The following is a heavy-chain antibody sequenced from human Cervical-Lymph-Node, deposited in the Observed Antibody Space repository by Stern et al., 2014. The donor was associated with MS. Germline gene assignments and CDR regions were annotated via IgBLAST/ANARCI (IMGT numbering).Heavy chain of an antibody. J-gene: IGHJ4*02. CDR1: GGSISSYY. CDR3: ARGLTYYFDY. Sequence: QLQLQESGPGLVKPSETLSLTCTVSGGSISSYYWSWIRQPPGKGLEWIGYIYYSGSTNYNPSLKSRVTISVDTSKNQFSLKLSSVTAADTAVYYCARGLTYYFDYWGQGTLVTVSS. CDR2: IYYSGST. D-gene: IGHD4/OR15-4a*01. V-gene: IGHV4-59*01.